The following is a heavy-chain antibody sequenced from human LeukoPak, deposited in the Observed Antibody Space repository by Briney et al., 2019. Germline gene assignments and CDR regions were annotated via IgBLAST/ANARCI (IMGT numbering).Heavy chain of an antibody. V-gene: IGHV1-2*02. CDR1: GYTFTGYY. CDR2: INPNSGGT. CDR3: ARARGSEYYYYYYYMDV. Sequence: ASVKVSRKASGYTFTGYYMHWVRQAPGQGLEWMGWINPNSGGTNYAQKFQGRVTMTRDTSISTAYMELSRLRSDDTAVYYCARARGSEYYYYYYYMDVWGKGTTVTVSS. J-gene: IGHJ6*03. D-gene: IGHD3-16*01.